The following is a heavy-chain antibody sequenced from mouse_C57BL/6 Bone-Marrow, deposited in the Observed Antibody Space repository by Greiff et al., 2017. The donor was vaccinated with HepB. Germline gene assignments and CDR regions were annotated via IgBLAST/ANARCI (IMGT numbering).Heavy chain of an antibody. CDR1: GFNIKDDY. V-gene: IGHV14-4*01. Sequence: DVKLQESGAELVRPGASVKLSCTASGFNIKDDYMHWVKQRPEQGLEWIGWIDPENGDTEYASKFQGKATITADTSSNTAYLQLSSLTSEDTAVYYCTTEGGYFYDYWGQGTTLTVSS. CDR2: IDPENGDT. CDR3: TTEGGYFYDY. J-gene: IGHJ2*01. D-gene: IGHD2-3*01.